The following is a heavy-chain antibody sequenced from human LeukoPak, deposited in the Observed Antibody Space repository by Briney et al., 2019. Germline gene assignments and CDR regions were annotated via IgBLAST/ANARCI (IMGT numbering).Heavy chain of an antibody. CDR1: GGSFSGYY. Sequence: PSETLSLTCAVYGGSFSGYYWSWIRQPPGKGLEWIGEINHSGSTNYNPSLKSRVTISVDTSKNQFSLKLSSMTAADTAVYYRASFQDYYDSRRVDYWGQGTLVTVSS. J-gene: IGHJ4*02. CDR3: ASFQDYYDSRRVDY. V-gene: IGHV4-34*01. D-gene: IGHD3-22*01. CDR2: INHSGST.